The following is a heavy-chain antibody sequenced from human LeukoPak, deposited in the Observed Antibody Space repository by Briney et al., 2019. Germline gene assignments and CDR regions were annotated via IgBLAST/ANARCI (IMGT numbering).Heavy chain of an antibody. CDR3: ARDRRGGDYEGYFDY. CDR1: GFTFSSYA. J-gene: IGHJ4*02. CDR2: ISYDGSNK. Sequence: GRSLRLSCAASGFTFSSYAMHWVRQAPGKGLEWVAVISYDGSNKYYADSVKGRSTISRDNSKNTLYLQMNSLRAEDTAVYYCARDRRGGDYEGYFDYWGQGTLVTVSS. V-gene: IGHV3-30*04. D-gene: IGHD4-17*01.